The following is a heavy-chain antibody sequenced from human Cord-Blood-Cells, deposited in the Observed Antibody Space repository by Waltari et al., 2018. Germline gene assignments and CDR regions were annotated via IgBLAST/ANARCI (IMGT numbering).Heavy chain of an antibody. CDR2: LSYDGSNK. V-gene: IGHV3-30-3*01. J-gene: IGHJ6*02. D-gene: IGHD6-6*01. CDR1: GFTFSSYA. CDR3: ARDWGSSSHYYYYYGMDV. Sequence: QVQLVESGGGVVQPGRSLRLSCAASGFTFSSYAMHWVRQAPGKGLEWVAVLSYDGSNKYYADSVKGRFTISRDNSKNTLYLQMNSLRAEDTAVYYCARDWGSSSHYYYYYGMDVWGQGTTVTVSS.